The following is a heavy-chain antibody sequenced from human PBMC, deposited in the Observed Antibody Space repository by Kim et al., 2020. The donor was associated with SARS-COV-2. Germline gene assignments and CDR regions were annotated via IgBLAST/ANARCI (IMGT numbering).Heavy chain of an antibody. CDR3: ARWGRSPGVFLRRWHKNYGMDV. CDR1: GYTFTSYA. D-gene: IGHD3-16*01. Sequence: ASVKVSCKASGYTFTSYAMNWVRQAPGQGLEWMGWINTNTGNPTYAQGFTGRFVFSLDTSVSTAYLQISSLKAEDTAVYYCARWGRSPGVFLRRWHKNYGMDVWGQGTTVNVSS. J-gene: IGHJ6*02. CDR2: INTNTGNP. V-gene: IGHV7-4-1*02.